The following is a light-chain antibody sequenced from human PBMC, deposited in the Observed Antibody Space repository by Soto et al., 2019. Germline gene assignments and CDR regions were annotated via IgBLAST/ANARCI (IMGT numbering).Light chain of an antibody. CDR2: GAS. Sequence: EIVLTQSPGTLSLSPGERATLSCRASQSVSSSYLAWYQQKPGQAPRLLIYGASSRATGIPARFSGSGSGTDFTLTISSLEREDFEVYYRQQRSNWPQTLGQGTKVDIK. J-gene: IGKJ1*01. V-gene: IGKV3D-20*02. CDR1: QSVSSSY. CDR3: QQRSNWPQT.